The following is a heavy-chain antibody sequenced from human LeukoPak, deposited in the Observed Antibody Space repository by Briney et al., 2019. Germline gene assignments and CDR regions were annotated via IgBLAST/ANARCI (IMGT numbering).Heavy chain of an antibody. D-gene: IGHD2-15*01. CDR3: SRGGYYGSPDY. CDR2: IYSGGST. J-gene: IGHJ4*02. Sequence: PGGSLRLSCAASGFTVSSNYMSWVRQAPGKGLGWVSVIYSGGSTYYAESMQGRFTISRHNSKNTLYLRMNRLRAEDTAVYYCSRGGYYGSPDYWGQGTLVTVSS. CDR1: GFTVSSNY. V-gene: IGHV3-53*04.